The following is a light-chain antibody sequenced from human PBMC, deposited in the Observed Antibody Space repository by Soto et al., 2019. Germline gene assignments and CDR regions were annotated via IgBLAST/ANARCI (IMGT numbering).Light chain of an antibody. V-gene: IGLV1-40*01. J-gene: IGLJ2*01. Sequence: QSVLTQPPSVSGAPGQRVTISCTGSSSNIGAGYDVHWYQQLPGTAPKLLIYGNSNRPSGVPDRFSGSKSGTSASLAITGLQAEDEGDYYCPFYDSRLSVVIGGGTQLNVL. CDR1: SSNIGAGYD. CDR2: GNS. CDR3: PFYDSRLSVV.